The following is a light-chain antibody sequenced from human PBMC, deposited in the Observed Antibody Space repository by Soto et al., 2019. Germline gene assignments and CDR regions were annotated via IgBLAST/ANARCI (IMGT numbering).Light chain of an antibody. CDR2: LGS. V-gene: IGKV2-28*01. J-gene: IGKJ2*01. CDR3: LQAPQTTPYT. CDR1: QSLLQRNGYNY. Sequence: DVVMTQSPLSLPVTPGESASISCRSSQSLLQRNGYNYVDWYLQKPGQSPQLLIYLGSLRASGVPDRFSGSGSGTDFTLKISRMEAEDVGVYDCLQAPQTTPYTFGQGTKVEIK.